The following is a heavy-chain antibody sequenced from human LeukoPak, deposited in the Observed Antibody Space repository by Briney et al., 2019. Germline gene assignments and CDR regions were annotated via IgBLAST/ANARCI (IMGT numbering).Heavy chain of an antibody. CDR1: GFTFGSFA. V-gene: IGHV3-23*01. CDR3: GKTTAGYSSGQKPAWPVDY. D-gene: IGHD5-18*01. CDR2: IFGSGGSP. Sequence: GGSLRLSCEASGFTFGSFAMYWVRQAPGKGLDWIAGIFGSGGSPHYADSVKGRFTISRDNSKNTVYLQINSLRAEDTTVYYCGKTTAGYSSGQKPAWPVDYWGQGTLVTVSS. J-gene: IGHJ4*02.